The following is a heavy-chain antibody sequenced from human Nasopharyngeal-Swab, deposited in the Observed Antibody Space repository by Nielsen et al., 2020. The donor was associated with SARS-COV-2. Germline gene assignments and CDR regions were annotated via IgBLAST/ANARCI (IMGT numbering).Heavy chain of an antibody. D-gene: IGHD6-19*01. V-gene: IGHV4-61*02. CDR1: GGSISSGSYY. Sequence: SETLSLTCTVSGGSISSGSYYWSWIRQPAGKGLEWIGRIYTSGSTNYNPSLKSRVTISVDTSKNQFSPKLSSVTAADTAVYYCARGAVAVRHFDYWGQGTLVTVSS. CDR2: IYTSGST. CDR3: ARGAVAVRHFDY. J-gene: IGHJ4*02.